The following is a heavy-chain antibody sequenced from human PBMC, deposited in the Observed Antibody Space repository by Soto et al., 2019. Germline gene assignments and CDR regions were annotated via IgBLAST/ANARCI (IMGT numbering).Heavy chain of an antibody. Sequence: QVQLVESGGGVVQPGRSLRLSCAASGFTFSSYGMHWVRQAPGKGLEWVAVIWYDGSNKYYADSVKGRFTISRDNSKNTLYLQMNSLRAEDTAVYYCARVKGHQLAFDYWGQGTLVTVSS. CDR2: IWYDGSNK. CDR1: GFTFSSYG. V-gene: IGHV3-33*01. CDR3: ARVKGHQLAFDY. D-gene: IGHD6-13*01. J-gene: IGHJ4*02.